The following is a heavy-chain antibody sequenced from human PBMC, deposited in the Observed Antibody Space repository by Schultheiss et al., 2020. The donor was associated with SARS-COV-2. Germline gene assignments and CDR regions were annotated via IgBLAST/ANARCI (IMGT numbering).Heavy chain of an antibody. V-gene: IGHV3-74*01. CDR3: AKHGYNWRIDY. J-gene: IGHJ4*02. CDR1: GFTFRSYS. CDR2: INSDGSLT. Sequence: GGSLRLSCVASGFTFRSYSMNWVRQAPGKGLMWVSRINSDGSLTEHADSVKGQFTISRDYSKNTLYLQLNSLRVEDTAVYYCAKHGYNWRIDYWGQGTLVTVSS. D-gene: IGHD5-24*01.